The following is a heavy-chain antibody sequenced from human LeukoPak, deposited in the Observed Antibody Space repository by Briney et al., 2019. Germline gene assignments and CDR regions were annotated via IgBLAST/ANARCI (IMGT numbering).Heavy chain of an antibody. Sequence: PSETLSLTCAVYGGSFSGYYWSWIRQPPGKGLEWIGEINHSGSTNYNPSLKSRVTISVDTSKNQFSLKLSSVTAADTAVYYCARHGPVSSSWSYYYYYMDVWGKGTTVTIPS. J-gene: IGHJ6*03. CDR3: ARHGPVSSSWSYYYYYMDV. CDR1: GGSFSGYY. V-gene: IGHV4-34*01. CDR2: INHSGST. D-gene: IGHD6-13*01.